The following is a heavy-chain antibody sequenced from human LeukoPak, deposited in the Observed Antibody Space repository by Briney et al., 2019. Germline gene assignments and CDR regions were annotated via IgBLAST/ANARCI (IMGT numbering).Heavy chain of an antibody. V-gene: IGHV3-7*01. CDR2: IKQDGSEK. CDR1: GFTFSSYW. D-gene: IGHD1-26*01. Sequence: GGSLRLSCAASGFTFSSYWMSWVRQAPGKGREWVANIKQDGSEKYYVDSVKGRFTISRDNAKSSLYLQMNSLRAEDTAVYYCAREPSGDMPPYNWFDPWGQGTLVTVSS. J-gene: IGHJ5*02. CDR3: AREPSGDMPPYNWFDP.